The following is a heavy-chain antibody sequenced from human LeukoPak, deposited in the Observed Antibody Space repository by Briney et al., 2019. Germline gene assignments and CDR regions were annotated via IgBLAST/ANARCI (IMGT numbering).Heavy chain of an antibody. CDR3: ARDRGYGAYYYYYMDV. CDR2: IIPIFGTA. J-gene: IGHJ6*03. V-gene: IGHV1-69*13. Sequence: GASVKVSCKASGGTFSSYAISWVRQAPGQGLEWMGGIIPIFGTANYAQKFQGRVTITADESTSTAYMELSSLRSEDTAVYYCARDRGYGAYYYYYMDVWGKGTTVTVSS. D-gene: IGHD4/OR15-4a*01. CDR1: GGTFSSYA.